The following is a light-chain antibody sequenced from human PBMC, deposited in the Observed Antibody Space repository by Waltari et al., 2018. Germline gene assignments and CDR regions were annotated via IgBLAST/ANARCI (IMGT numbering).Light chain of an antibody. V-gene: IGKV1-39*01. CDR1: QPVSRY. Sequence: DVLMTQSPSSLSASVRDSVTLACRASQPVSRYLNWYQQEPGRAPTLLIYTASSLQSGVPSRFSGSGSGTDFILTISSLQPEDFATYYCQQSYTSPWTFGQGTKVDFK. J-gene: IGKJ1*01. CDR3: QQSYTSPWT. CDR2: TAS.